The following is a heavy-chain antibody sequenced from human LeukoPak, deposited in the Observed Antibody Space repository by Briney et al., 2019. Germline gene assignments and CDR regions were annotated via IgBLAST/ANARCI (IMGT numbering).Heavy chain of an antibody. J-gene: IGHJ4*02. CDR2: IKSKADGGTT. V-gene: IGHV3-15*01. Sequence: PGGSLRLSCAASGFNFTNAWVSWVRRAPGKGLEWLGRIKSKADGGTTLHAAPVEDRFAISRDDSINTLYLQMNSLKIEDTAVYYCTDPPTSLWGQGILVTVSS. CDR3: TDPPTSL. CDR1: GFNFTNAW. D-gene: IGHD1-1*01.